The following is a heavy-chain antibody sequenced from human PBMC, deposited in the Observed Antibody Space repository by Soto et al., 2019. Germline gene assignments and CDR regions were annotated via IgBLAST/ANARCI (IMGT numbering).Heavy chain of an antibody. CDR3: ASWIRPPGEEMVAVVLFD. D-gene: IGHD3-3*01. CDR2: ISHRAPT. J-gene: IGHJ4*02. Sequence: QMQLQESGPGLVKPSQTLSLTCSVSGDSISSNGYLWTWIRQTPGTGLEWIGHISHRAPTYSNPSLKSRVTMSVDTSTDQFSLRMRSVTAADTAVYYCASWIRPPGEEMVAVVLFDWGRGILVTVSS. CDR1: GDSISSNGYL. V-gene: IGHV4-30-4*01.